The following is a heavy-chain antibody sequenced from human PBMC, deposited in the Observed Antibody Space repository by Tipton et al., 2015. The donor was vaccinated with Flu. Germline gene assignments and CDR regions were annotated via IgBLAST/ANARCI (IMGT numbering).Heavy chain of an antibody. CDR1: GFTFSSYS. V-gene: IGHV3-21*01. D-gene: IGHD3-22*01. CDR2: ISSSSSYI. J-gene: IGHJ4*02. CDR3: ARGRGYYDSSGRPPGFDY. Sequence: SLRLSCAASGFTFSSYSMNWVRQAPGKGLEWVSSISSSSSYIYYADSVKGRFTISRDNAKNSLYLQMNSLRAEDTAVYYCARGRGYYDSSGRPPGFDYWGQGTLVPVSS.